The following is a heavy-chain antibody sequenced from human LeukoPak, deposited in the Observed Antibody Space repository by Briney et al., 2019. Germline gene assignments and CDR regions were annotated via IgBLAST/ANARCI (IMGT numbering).Heavy chain of an antibody. Sequence: SETLSLTCAVYGGSFSGYYWSWIRQTAGKGLEWIGEINHSGSAKYNPSLKSRVSISVTLSKNQFSLDLSSVTAADTAVYYCARGQALYSDASGYYAGGFYYFDKWGQGTLVTVSS. V-gene: IGHV4-34*01. D-gene: IGHD3-22*01. CDR3: ARGQALYSDASGYYAGGFYYFDK. CDR2: INHSGSA. CDR1: GGSFSGYY. J-gene: IGHJ4*02.